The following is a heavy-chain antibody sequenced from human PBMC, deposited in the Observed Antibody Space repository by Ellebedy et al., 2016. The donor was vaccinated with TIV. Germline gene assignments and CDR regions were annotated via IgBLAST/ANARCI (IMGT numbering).Heavy chain of an antibody. CDR2: MRQDGGDK. CDR3: ATDGSYGDHLSPAHAFFF. J-gene: IGHJ3*01. V-gene: IGHV3-7*01. D-gene: IGHD1-26*01. Sequence: GGSLRLSCAASGFSFRSYWMSWVRQAPGKGLEWVANMRQDGGDKYYVDSVKGRFTISRDNAKSSLYLQMDSVRAEDTAVYYCATDGSYGDHLSPAHAFFFWGQGTTVTVSS. CDR1: GFSFRSYW.